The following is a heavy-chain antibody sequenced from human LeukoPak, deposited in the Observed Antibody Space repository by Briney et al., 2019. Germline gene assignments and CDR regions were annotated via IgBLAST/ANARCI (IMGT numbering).Heavy chain of an antibody. CDR1: GFTFSSYW. CDR3: STGGYSYDIENGY. Sequence: GGSLRLSCAASGFTFSSYWMSWVRQAPGKGLEWVGRIKSKTDGGTADYAAPVKGRFTISRDDSKTTMYLQMNSLKTEDTAVYYCSTGGYSYDIENGYWGQGTLVTV. CDR2: IKSKTDGGTA. D-gene: IGHD5-18*01. J-gene: IGHJ4*02. V-gene: IGHV3-15*01.